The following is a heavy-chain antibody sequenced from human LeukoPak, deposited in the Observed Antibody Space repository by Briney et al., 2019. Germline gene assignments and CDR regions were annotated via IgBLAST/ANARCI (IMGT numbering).Heavy chain of an antibody. J-gene: IGHJ5*02. CDR3: ASLRYYDFWSGYFGGYNWFDP. CDR1: GGSFSGHY. D-gene: IGHD3-3*01. Sequence: SETLSLTCAVYGGSFSGHYWSWIRQPPGKGLEWIGEINHSGSTNYNPSLKSRVTISVDTSKNQFSLKLSSVTAADTAVYYCASLRYYDFWSGYFGGYNWFDPWGQGTLVTVSS. V-gene: IGHV4-34*01. CDR2: INHSGST.